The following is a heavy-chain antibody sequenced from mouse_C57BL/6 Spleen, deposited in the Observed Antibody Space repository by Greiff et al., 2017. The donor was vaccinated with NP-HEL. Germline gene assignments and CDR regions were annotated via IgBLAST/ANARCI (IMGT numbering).Heavy chain of an antibody. CDR2: IYPGDGDT. CDR1: GYAFSSSW. V-gene: IGHV1-82*01. D-gene: IGHD2-2*01. J-gene: IGHJ2*01. CDR3: ARCGVTASSYFDY. Sequence: VQLQQSGPELVKPGASVKISCKASGYAFSSSWMNWVKQRPGKGLEWIGRIYPGDGDTNYNGKFKGKATLTADKSSSTAYMQLSSLTSEDSAVYCCARCGVTASSYFDYWGQGTTLTVSS.